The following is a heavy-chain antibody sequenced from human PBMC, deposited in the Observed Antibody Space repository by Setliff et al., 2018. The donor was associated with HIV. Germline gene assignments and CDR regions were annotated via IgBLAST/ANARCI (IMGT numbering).Heavy chain of an antibody. CDR2: IYKDGKST. D-gene: IGHD4-17*01. CDR3: MYGGRTATTH. CDR1: GFTFSNYW. Sequence: PGGSLRLSCAASGFTFSNYWMHWVRQTPGKGLDWVSRIYKDGKSTSYPDSVKGRFTISRDNARDTLFLQMNSLRVEDTAVYYCMYGGRTATTHWGQGTLVTVSS. J-gene: IGHJ4*02. V-gene: IGHV3-74*01.